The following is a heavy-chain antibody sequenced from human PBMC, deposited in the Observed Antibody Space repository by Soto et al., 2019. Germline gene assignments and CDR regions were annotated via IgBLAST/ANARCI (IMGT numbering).Heavy chain of an antibody. CDR2: IVPLPGTT. D-gene: IGHD6-19*01. V-gene: IGHV1-69*01. J-gene: IGHJ3*01. CDR3: AGGGGSLGGSSGWPDYAFEV. Sequence: QVQLVQSGAAVRKPGSSVKVSCKASGGTFTKYAITWVRQAPRQGLEWMGGIVPLPGTTNYAQRYRGRVTISADESTSTSYLELSSLRPEDTAVYYCAGGGGSLGGSSGWPDYAFEVWGQGTMVIVSS. CDR1: GGTFTKYA.